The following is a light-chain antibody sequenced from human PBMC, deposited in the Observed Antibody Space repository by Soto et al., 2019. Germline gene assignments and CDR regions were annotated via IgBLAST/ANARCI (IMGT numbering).Light chain of an antibody. CDR3: QQSYNTLLYT. V-gene: IGKV1-39*01. CDR1: QSISDY. CDR2: AAS. J-gene: IGKJ2*01. Sequence: DIQMTQSPSSLSASVGDRVTITCRASQSISDYLNWYQQKPGKAPKLLIYAASSLQSGVPSRFSGSGSGTDFTLTISSLQPEDFATYYCQQSYNTLLYTFGQGTILEIK.